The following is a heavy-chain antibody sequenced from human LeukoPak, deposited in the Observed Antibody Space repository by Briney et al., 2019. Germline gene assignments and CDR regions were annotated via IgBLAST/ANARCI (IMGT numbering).Heavy chain of an antibody. CDR1: GFTFSSYA. J-gene: IGHJ4*02. CDR2: ISYDGSNK. D-gene: IGHD3-9*01. CDR3: ARDGGDYDILTGYPYYFDY. V-gene: IGHV3-30-3*01. Sequence: PGGSLRLSCAASGFTFSSYAMHWVRQAPGKGLEWVAAISYDGSNKYYADSVKGRFTISRDNSKNTLYLQMNSLRAEDTAVYYCARDGGDYDILTGYPYYFDYWGQGTLVTVSS.